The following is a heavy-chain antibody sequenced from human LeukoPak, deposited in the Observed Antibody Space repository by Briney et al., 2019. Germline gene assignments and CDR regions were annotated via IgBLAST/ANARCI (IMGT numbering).Heavy chain of an antibody. CDR1: GFTFSSYW. Sequence: GGSLRLSCAASGFTFSSYWIHWVRQAPGKGLVWVSHINSDGSSAAYADYVKGRLTISRDNAKNTVYLEMNSLRAEDTAMYYCARGGVGCFDYWGQGALVTVSS. V-gene: IGHV3-74*01. D-gene: IGHD6-19*01. CDR3: ARGGVGCFDY. J-gene: IGHJ4*02. CDR2: INSDGSSA.